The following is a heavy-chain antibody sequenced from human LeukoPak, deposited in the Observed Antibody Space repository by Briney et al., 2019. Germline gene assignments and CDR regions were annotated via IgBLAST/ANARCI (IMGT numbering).Heavy chain of an antibody. V-gene: IGHV4-38-2*02. D-gene: IGHD6-13*01. J-gene: IGHJ4*02. CDR1: GYSISSGYY. Sequence: PSETLSLTCTVSGYSISSGYYWGWIRQPPGKGLEWIGSIYHSGSTYYNLSLKSRVTISVDTSKSQFSLKLNSVTAADTAVYYCAREIAAAGFSDYWGQGTLVTVSS. CDR3: AREIAAAGFSDY. CDR2: IYHSGST.